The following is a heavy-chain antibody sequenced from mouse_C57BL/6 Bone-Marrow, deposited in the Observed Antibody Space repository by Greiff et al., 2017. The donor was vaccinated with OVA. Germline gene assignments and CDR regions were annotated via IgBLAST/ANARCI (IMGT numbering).Heavy chain of an antibody. CDR3: AREQLRLDY. Sequence: QVQLQQPGAELVMPGASVKLSCKASGYTFTSYWMHWVKQRPGQGLEWIGEIDPSDSYTNYNQKFKGKSTLTVDKSSSTAYMQLSSLTSEDSAVYYCAREQLRLDYWGQGTTLTVSS. V-gene: IGHV1-69*01. J-gene: IGHJ2*01. CDR2: IDPSDSYT. D-gene: IGHD3-2*02. CDR1: GYTFTSYW.